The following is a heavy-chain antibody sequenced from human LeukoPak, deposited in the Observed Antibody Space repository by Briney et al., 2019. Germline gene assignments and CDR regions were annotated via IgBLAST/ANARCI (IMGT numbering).Heavy chain of an antibody. CDR2: INPSGGST. J-gene: IGHJ5*02. Sequence: AVTVSRLASGCTFTSYYMYLLRQAPAPGLEGMGVINPSGGSTSYAQKFQGRVTMTRDMSTSTVYMELSSLRSEDTAVYYCARDFQGAGGVVWFDPWGQGTLVTLSS. V-gene: IGHV1-46*01. CDR1: GCTFTSYY. D-gene: IGHD3-10*01. CDR3: ARDFQGAGGVVWFDP.